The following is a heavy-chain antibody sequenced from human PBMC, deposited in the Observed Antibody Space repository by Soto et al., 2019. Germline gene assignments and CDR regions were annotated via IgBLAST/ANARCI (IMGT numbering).Heavy chain of an antibody. CDR2: IIPIFGIA. V-gene: IGHV1-69*08. CDR1: GGTFSRYS. J-gene: IGHJ6*02. CDR3: AREDRDRETGLVPAAIDGMDV. Sequence: QVQLVQSGAEVKKPGSSVKVSCKASGGTFSRYSITWVRQAPGHGLEWIGRIIPIFGIASYAQKFQGRVTITAAESTGRAYTDGSSLRSDDTAVYSCAREDRDRETGLVPAAIDGMDVWGQGTTVTVSS. D-gene: IGHD2-2*01.